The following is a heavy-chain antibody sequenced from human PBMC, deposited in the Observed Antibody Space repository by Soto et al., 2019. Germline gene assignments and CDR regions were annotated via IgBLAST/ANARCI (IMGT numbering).Heavy chain of an antibody. CDR1: GVSISSGNW. D-gene: IGHD2-8*01. CDR3: ARLVYDTRPNYMYFDF. Sequence: KASETLSLTCAVSGVSISSGNWWTWVRQTPQRGLEYIGEIFHDGTADYYPSFERRVAISVDTSKNQFSLKLTSVTAADTAIYFCARLVYDTRPNYMYFDFWGQGALVTVS. J-gene: IGHJ4*02. CDR2: IFHDGTA. V-gene: IGHV4-4*02.